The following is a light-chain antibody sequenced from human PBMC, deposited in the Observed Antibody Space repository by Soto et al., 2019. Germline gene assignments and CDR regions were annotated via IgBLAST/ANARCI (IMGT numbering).Light chain of an antibody. Sequence: QPVLTQPPSASGTPGQRVTISCSGSSSNIGSNTINWYQQLPGTAPKLLIYYNNQRPSGVPDRFSGSKSGTSASLAISGLQSEDEADYYCAVWDDSLNGRVFGTGTKLTV. CDR2: YNN. V-gene: IGLV1-44*01. CDR1: SSNIGSNT. J-gene: IGLJ1*01. CDR3: AVWDDSLNGRV.